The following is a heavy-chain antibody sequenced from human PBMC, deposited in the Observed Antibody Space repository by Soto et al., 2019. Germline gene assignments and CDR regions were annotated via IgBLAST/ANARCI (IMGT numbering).Heavy chain of an antibody. Sequence: EVQLLESGGGLVQPGGSLRLSCAASGFTFSSYAMSWVRQAPGKGLEWVSAISGSGGSTYYADSLKGRFTISRDNPKNTLYLQMNSLRAEDTAVYYCATGRGVNFYYGMDVWGQGTTVTVSS. J-gene: IGHJ6*02. CDR1: GFTFSSYA. V-gene: IGHV3-23*01. D-gene: IGHD3-10*01. CDR3: ATGRGVNFYYGMDV. CDR2: ISGSGGST.